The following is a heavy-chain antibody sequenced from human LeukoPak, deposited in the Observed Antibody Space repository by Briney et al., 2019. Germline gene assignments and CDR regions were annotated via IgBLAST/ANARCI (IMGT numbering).Heavy chain of an antibody. Sequence: SETLSLTCTVSGVSISSYYWSWIRQPPGKGLEWIGYIYYSGSTNYNPSLKSRVTLSVDTSKNQFSLKLSSVTAVDTAVYYCARGAMTTTSTFDYWGQGTLVTVSS. V-gene: IGHV4-59*13. CDR1: GVSISSYY. CDR2: IYYSGST. CDR3: ARGAMTTTSTFDY. J-gene: IGHJ4*02. D-gene: IGHD5-24*01.